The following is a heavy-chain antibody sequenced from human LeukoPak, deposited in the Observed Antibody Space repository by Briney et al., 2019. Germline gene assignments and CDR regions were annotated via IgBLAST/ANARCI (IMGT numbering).Heavy chain of an antibody. Sequence: ASVKVSCKASGYTFTGYYMHWVRQAPGQGLEWMGWINPNSGGTNYAQKFQGRVTMTTDTSTSTAYMELRSLRSDDTAVYYCARGLYAPGSYYDNVYWGQGTLVTVSS. D-gene: IGHD1-26*01. CDR2: INPNSGGT. V-gene: IGHV1-2*02. CDR1: GYTFTGYY. J-gene: IGHJ4*02. CDR3: ARGLYAPGSYYDNVY.